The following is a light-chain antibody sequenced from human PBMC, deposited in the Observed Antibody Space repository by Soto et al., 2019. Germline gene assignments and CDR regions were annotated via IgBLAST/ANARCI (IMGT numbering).Light chain of an antibody. CDR1: QRVSSY. V-gene: IGKV3-11*01. CDR2: SAS. Sequence: EIVLTQAPATLAWSPGERGTLSCRASQRVSSYLAWYQQKPGQAPRLLIYSASNRATGIPARFSGSGSGTDFTLTLSSLEPEDFAVYSCQQRSNWPLTFGPGTKVDIK. J-gene: IGKJ3*01. CDR3: QQRSNWPLT.